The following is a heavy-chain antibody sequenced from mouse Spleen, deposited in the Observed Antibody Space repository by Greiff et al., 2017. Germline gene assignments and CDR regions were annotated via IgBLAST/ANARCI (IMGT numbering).Heavy chain of an antibody. Sequence: EVKLMESGGGLVKPGGSLTLSCAASGFTFSDYGMHWVRQAPEKGLEWVAYISSGSSTIYYADTVKGRFTISRDNAKNTLFLQMTSLRSEDTAMYYCARKLVITPFAYWGQGTLVTVSA. CDR3: ARKLVITPFAY. CDR1: GFTFSDYG. CDR2: ISSGSSTI. V-gene: IGHV5-17*01. D-gene: IGHD2-4*01. J-gene: IGHJ3*01.